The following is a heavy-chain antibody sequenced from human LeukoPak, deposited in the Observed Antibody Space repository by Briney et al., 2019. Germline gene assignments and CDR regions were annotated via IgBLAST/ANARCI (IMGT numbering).Heavy chain of an antibody. CDR2: IWPSDSDT. CDR3: ARRISGYYIDY. V-gene: IGHV5-51*01. D-gene: IGHD1-26*01. J-gene: IGHJ4*02. CDR1: GYSFTSYW. Sequence: ESLKISCKGSGYSFTSYWIGWVRQLPGKGLEWMGIIWPSDSDTRYSPSFQGQVTISADKSISTAYLQWSSLKASDTAIYFCARRISGYYIDYWGQGTLVSVSS.